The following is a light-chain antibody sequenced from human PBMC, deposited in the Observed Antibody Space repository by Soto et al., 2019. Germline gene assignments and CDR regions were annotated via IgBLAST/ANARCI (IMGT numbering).Light chain of an antibody. J-gene: IGKJ3*01. CDR1: QSGSVN. V-gene: IGKV3-15*01. Sequence: EIVMTQSPATLSVSLGERATLSCRASQSGSVNLAWYQQKPGQAPRLLIYGASTRATGIPARFSGSGSGTEVTLTISSLQSEDFAVYYCQQYNDWPPFTFGPGTRVDIK. CDR3: QQYNDWPPFT. CDR2: GAS.